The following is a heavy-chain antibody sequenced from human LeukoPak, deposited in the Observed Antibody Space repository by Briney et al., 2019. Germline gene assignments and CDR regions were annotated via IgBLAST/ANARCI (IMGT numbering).Heavy chain of an antibody. J-gene: IGHJ4*02. Sequence: SVKVSCKASGGTFSSYAISWVRQAPGQGLEWLGGIIPIFGTANYAQKFQGRVTITADESTSTAYMELSSLRSEDTAVYYCAREITMVRAFDYWGQGTLVTVSS. CDR1: GGTFSSYA. CDR3: AREITMVRAFDY. V-gene: IGHV1-69*13. CDR2: IIPIFGTA. D-gene: IGHD3-10*01.